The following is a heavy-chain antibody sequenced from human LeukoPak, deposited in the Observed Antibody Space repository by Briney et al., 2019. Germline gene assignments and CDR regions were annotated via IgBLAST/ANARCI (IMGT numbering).Heavy chain of an antibody. J-gene: IGHJ6*03. CDR1: GYSISTGYY. Sequence: SEILSLTCTVSGYSISTGYYWDWIRQPPGQGLEWIGYIYYSGSTNYNPSLKSRVTISVDTSKNQFSLKLSSVTAADTAVYYCARADLNYYDSSGYYYMDVWGKGTTVTISS. CDR2: IYYSGST. CDR3: ARADLNYYDSSGYYYMDV. V-gene: IGHV4-38-2*02. D-gene: IGHD3-22*01.